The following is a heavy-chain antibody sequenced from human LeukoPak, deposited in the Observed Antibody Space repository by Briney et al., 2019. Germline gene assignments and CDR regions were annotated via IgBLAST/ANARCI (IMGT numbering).Heavy chain of an antibody. CDR1: TFSLNAYN. Sequence: GGSLRLSCAASTFSLNAYNMNWVRQAPGKGLEWVSSISYTGTYIYYADSVKGRFTISRDNAQNSLYLQMNSLRAEDTAIYYCVRDRGTYRPIDYWGQGTLVTVSS. CDR2: ISYTGTYI. CDR3: VRDRGTYRPIDY. V-gene: IGHV3-21*04. D-gene: IGHD1-26*01. J-gene: IGHJ4*02.